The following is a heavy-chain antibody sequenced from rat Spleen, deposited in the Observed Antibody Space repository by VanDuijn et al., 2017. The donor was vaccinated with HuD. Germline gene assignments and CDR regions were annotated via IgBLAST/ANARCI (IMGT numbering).Heavy chain of an antibody. CDR3: VRQGYLRDWYFDF. CDR2: MSYDGSST. CDR1: GFTFSDYY. D-gene: IGHD2-5*01. J-gene: IGHJ1*01. Sequence: EVQLVESDGGLVQPGRSLKLSCAASGFTFSDYYMAWVRQAPTKGLEWVATMSYDGSSTYYRDSVKGRFTISRDNAKSTLYLEMDSLRSEDMATYYCVRQGYLRDWYFDFWGPGTMITVSS. V-gene: IGHV5-29*01.